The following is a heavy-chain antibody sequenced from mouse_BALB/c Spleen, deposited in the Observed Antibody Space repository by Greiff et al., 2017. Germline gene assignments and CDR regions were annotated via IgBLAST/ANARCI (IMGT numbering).Heavy chain of an antibody. V-gene: IGHV1-4*01. CDR3: ARNYRYGFAY. D-gene: IGHD2-14*01. J-gene: IGHJ3*01. Sequence: VKLMESGAELARPGASVKMSCKASGYTFTSYTMHWVKQRPGQGLEWIGYINPSSGYTEYNQKFKDKATLTADKSSSTAYMQLSSLTSEDSAVYYCARNYRYGFAYWGQGTLVTVSA. CDR1: GYTFTSYT. CDR2: INPSSGYT.